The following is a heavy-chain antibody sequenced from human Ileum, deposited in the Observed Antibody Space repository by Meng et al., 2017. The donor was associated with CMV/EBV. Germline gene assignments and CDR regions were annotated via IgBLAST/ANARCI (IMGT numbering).Heavy chain of an antibody. J-gene: IGHJ6*02. V-gene: IGHV3-21*01. CDR2: ISSSSSYI. CDR1: GFNFSASN. Sequence: GESLKISCEASGFNFSASNMNWVRRAPGKGLEWVSSISSSSSYIYYADSVKGRFTISRDNAKNSLYLQMNSLRAEDTAVYYCAREDCSSTSCYLGYYYYGMDVWGQGTTVTVSS. CDR3: AREDCSSTSCYLGYYYYGMDV. D-gene: IGHD2-2*01.